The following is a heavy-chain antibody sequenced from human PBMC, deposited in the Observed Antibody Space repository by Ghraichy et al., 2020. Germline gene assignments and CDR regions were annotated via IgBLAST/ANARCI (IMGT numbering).Heavy chain of an antibody. D-gene: IGHD4-23*01. CDR3: ATTVAHYYYYGMDV. Sequence: GALRLSCAASGFTFSSYSMNWVRQAPGKGLEWVSSISSSSSYIYYADSVKGRFTISRDNAKNSLYLQMNSLRAEDTAVYYCATTVAHYYYYGMDVWGQGTTVTVSS. CDR1: GFTFSSYS. V-gene: IGHV3-21*01. J-gene: IGHJ6*02. CDR2: ISSSSSYI.